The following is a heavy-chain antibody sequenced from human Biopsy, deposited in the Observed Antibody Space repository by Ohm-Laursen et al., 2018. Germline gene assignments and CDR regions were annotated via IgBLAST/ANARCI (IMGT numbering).Heavy chain of an antibody. CDR3: AADINVWNVNY. J-gene: IGHJ4*02. D-gene: IGHD1-1*01. V-gene: IGHV1-24*01. CDR1: GYSLTELS. Sequence: GSSVKVSCKVSGYSLTELSMHWVRQAPGQGLEWMGGFAPENGRIVYSQKFQGRVTMTEDTSTSTAYREVWRLRSDDTAVYYCAADINVWNVNYWGQGTQVIVSS. CDR2: FAPENGRI.